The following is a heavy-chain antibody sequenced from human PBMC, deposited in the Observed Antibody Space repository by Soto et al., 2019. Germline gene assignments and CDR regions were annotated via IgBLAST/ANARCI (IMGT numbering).Heavy chain of an antibody. D-gene: IGHD2-2*01. J-gene: IGHJ4*02. CDR3: ATSYLY. V-gene: IGHV1-3*01. CDR1: GYTFTTYT. CDR2: INAGSGNT. Sequence: QVHLVQSGAEVKKPGASVKVSCKASGYTFTTYTMHWVRQAPGQRLEWMGWINAGSGNTRYSQNFQGRVTITRDTSAATSYMELSSLTSEDTAVYYCATSYLYWGQGPLVIVSS.